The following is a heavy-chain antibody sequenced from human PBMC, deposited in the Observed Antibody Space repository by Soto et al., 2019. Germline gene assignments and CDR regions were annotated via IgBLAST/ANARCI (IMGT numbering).Heavy chain of an antibody. CDR2: INAGNGNT. CDR3: ARDFSISGDVDY. CDR1: GYTFTGYA. Sequence: GASVKVSCKASGYTFTGYAVHWVRQAPGQRLEWMGWINAGNGNTKYSQKFQGRVTITRDTSASTAYMELSSLRSEDTAVYYCARDFSISGDVDYWGQGTLVTVSS. D-gene: IGHD5-12*01. J-gene: IGHJ4*02. V-gene: IGHV1-3*01.